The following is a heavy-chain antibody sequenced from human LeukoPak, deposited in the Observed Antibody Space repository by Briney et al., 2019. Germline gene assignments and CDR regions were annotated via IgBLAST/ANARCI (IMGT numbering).Heavy chain of an antibody. V-gene: IGHV3-21*01. CDR1: GFTFSSYS. J-gene: IGHJ4*02. CDR2: ISGSNSYI. D-gene: IGHD3-22*01. Sequence: GGSLRLSCAASGFTFSSYSMNWVRQAPGKGLEWVSSISGSNSYIYYADSMKGRFTISRDNAKNSLYLQMNSLRAEDTAVYYCAGDLRSSGYYAFDYWGQGTLVTVSS. CDR3: AGDLRSSGYYAFDY.